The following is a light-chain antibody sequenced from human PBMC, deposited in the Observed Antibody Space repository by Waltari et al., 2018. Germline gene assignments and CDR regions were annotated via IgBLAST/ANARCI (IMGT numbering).Light chain of an antibody. CDR1: SSDIGRYNY. Sequence: QSALTQPASVSGSPGQSITISCPGTSSDIGRYNYVSWSQHHPGKAPKLMIFDVNNRPSGVSNRFSGSKSGNTASLTISGLQAEDEADYYCSSYTTTSSLLVVFGGGTKLTVL. CDR2: DVN. CDR3: SSYTTTSSLLVV. V-gene: IGLV2-14*03. J-gene: IGLJ2*01.